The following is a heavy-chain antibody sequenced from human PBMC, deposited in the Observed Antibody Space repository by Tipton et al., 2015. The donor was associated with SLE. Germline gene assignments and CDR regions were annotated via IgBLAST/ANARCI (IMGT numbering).Heavy chain of an antibody. J-gene: IGHJ6*02. CDR2: IRSKAYGGTT. Sequence: SLRLSCTASGFTFGDYAMSWVRQAPGKGLEWVGFIRSKAYGGTTEYAASVKGRFTISRDDSKSIAYLQMNSLKTEDTAVYYCTRDATGGEEGMDVWGQGTTVTVSS. D-gene: IGHD1-14*01. CDR3: TRDATGGEEGMDV. CDR1: GFTFGDYA. V-gene: IGHV3-49*04.